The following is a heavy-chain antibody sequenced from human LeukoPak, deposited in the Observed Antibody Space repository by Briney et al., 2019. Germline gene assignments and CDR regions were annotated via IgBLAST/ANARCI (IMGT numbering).Heavy chain of an antibody. J-gene: IGHJ4*02. V-gene: IGHV4-39*01. D-gene: IGHD3-22*01. CDR1: GGSISSSSYY. CDR2: IYYSGST. Sequence: SETLSLTCTVSGGSISSSSYYWGWIRQPPGKGLEWIGSIYYSGSTYYKPSIQRRVTISVDTSKNQFSLKLSSVTAADTAVYYCAGVTYYYDSSGYYDPHYFDYWGQGTLVTVSS. CDR3: AGVTYYYDSSGYYDPHYFDY.